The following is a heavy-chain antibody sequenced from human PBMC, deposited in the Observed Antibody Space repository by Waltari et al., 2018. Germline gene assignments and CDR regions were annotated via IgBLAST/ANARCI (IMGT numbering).Heavy chain of an antibody. V-gene: IGHV4-34*01. J-gene: IGHJ5*02. CDR2: INHSGST. D-gene: IGHD5-18*01. CDR3: ARRGYSYGSFWFDP. CDR1: GGSFSGYY. Sequence: QVQLQQWGAGLLKPSETLSLTCAVYGGSFSGYYWSWIRQPPGKGLEWIGEINHSGSTNYNPSLKSRVTISVDTSKNQFSRKLSSVTAADTAVYYCARRGYSYGSFWFDPWGQGTLVTVSS.